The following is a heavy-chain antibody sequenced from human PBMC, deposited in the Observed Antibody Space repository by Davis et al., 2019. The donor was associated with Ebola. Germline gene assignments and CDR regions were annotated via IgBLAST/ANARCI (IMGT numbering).Heavy chain of an antibody. Sequence: GGSLRLSCAASGFTFSDYYMSWIRQAPGKGLEWVSYISSSSSYTNYADSVKGRITVSRDNAKNSLYLQMNNLTAEDTAVYYCARAVVVIATYYFDYWGQGTLVTVSS. J-gene: IGHJ4*02. V-gene: IGHV3-11*05. CDR3: ARAVVVIATYYFDY. D-gene: IGHD2-21*01. CDR1: GFTFSDYY. CDR2: ISSSSSYT.